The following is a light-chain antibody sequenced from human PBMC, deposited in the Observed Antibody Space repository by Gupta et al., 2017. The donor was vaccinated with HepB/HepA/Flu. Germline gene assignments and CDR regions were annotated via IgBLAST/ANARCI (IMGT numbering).Light chain of an antibody. Sequence: DIQMTQSPSSLSASVGDRVIITCQASQDIINYLNWYQQKPGKAPKLLLYDASNLETGVPSTFSGSGSGTDFTFTISSLQPEDIATYYCQQYDDVPPSFGQGTRLDLK. CDR1: QDIINY. CDR2: DAS. J-gene: IGKJ2*03. V-gene: IGKV1-33*01. CDR3: QQYDDVPPS.